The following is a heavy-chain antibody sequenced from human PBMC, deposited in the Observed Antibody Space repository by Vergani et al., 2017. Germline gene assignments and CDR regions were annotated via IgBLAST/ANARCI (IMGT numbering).Heavy chain of an antibody. D-gene: IGHD2-2*01. Sequence: EVQLVESGGGLVQPGGSLRLSCAASGFTFSSYEMNWVRQAPGKGLEWVSYISSSGSTIYYADSVKGRFTISRDNAKNSLYLQMNSLRDEDTAVYYCARDSPLVLPAAIFYYYYGMDVWGQGTTVTVSS. CDR3: ARDSPLVLPAAIFYYYYGMDV. J-gene: IGHJ6*02. CDR2: ISSSGSTI. V-gene: IGHV3-48*03. CDR1: GFTFSSYE.